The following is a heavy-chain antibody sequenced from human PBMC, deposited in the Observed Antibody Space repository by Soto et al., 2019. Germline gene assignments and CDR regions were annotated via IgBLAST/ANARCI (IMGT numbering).Heavy chain of an antibody. D-gene: IGHD3-10*01. J-gene: IGHJ6*02. V-gene: IGHV3-9*01. CDR2: ISWNSGSI. CDR1: GFTFDDYA. Sequence: EVQLVESGGGLVQPGRSLRLSCAASGFTFDDYAMHWVRQAPGKGLEWVSGISWNSGSIGYADSVKGRFTISRDNAKNSLYLQMNSLRAEDTALYYCAKDAITMVRGLISYYGMDVWGQGTTVTVSS. CDR3: AKDAITMVRGLISYYGMDV.